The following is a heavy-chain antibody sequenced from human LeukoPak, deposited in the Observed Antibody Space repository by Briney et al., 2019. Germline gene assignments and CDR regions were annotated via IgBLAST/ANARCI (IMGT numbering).Heavy chain of an antibody. D-gene: IGHD6-13*01. Sequence: SVKVSCKASGGTFSSYAISWVRQAPGQGLEWMGGIIPIFGTANYAQKFQGRVTITTDESMSTAYMELSSLRSEDTAVYYCARRYSSSTDAFDIWGQGTMVTVSS. CDR1: GGTFSSYA. CDR3: ARRYSSSTDAFDI. CDR2: IIPIFGTA. J-gene: IGHJ3*02. V-gene: IGHV1-69*05.